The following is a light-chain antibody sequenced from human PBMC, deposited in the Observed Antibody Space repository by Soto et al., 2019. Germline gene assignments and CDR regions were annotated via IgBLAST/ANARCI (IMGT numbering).Light chain of an antibody. CDR1: KTDIGNYNL. V-gene: IGLV2-23*01. CDR2: EDT. Sequence: QSALTQPASVSGSPGQSITISCTGTKTDIGNYNLVSWYQRHPDKAPKLIIYEDTTRPSGISNRFSASKSGTTASLTISGLQAEDEADYHCSSFAGSGTLVVFGGGTQLTVL. J-gene: IGLJ2*01. CDR3: SSFAGSGTLVV.